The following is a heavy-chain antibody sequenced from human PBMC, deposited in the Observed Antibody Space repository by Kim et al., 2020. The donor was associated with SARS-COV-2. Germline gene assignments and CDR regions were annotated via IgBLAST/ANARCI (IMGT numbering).Heavy chain of an antibody. Sequence: SETLSLTCAVYGGSFSGYYWSWIRQPPGKGLEWIGEINHSGSPNYNPSLKSRVTISVDTSKNQFSLKLSSVTAADTAVYYCASPPSPADYCSSTSCPPHDAFDIWGQGTMVTVSS. D-gene: IGHD2-2*01. CDR3: ASPPSPADYCSSTSCPPHDAFDI. J-gene: IGHJ3*02. CDR1: GGSFSGYY. V-gene: IGHV4-34*01. CDR2: INHSGSP.